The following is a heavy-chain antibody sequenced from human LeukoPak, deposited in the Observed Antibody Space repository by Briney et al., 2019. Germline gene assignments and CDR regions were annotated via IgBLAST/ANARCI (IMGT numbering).Heavy chain of an antibody. CDR1: GGSMSSYY. CDR3: ARDRVGDYFDY. CDR2: IYTSGTP. J-gene: IGHJ4*02. D-gene: IGHD3-16*01. Sequence: PSETLSLTCSVSGGSMSSYYWTWIRQPAGKGLEWVGRIYTSGTPNYNPSLKSRVTISIDTSKNQFSLKLSSVTAADTAVYYCARDRVGDYFDYWGQGTLVTVSS. V-gene: IGHV4-4*07.